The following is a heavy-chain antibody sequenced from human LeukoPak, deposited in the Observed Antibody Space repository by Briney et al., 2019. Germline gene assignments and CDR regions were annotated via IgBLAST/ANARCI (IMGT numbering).Heavy chain of an antibody. Sequence: GGSLRLSCAASGFILSSYWRSWVRQAPGKGLEWVANIKWDGSEIHYVDSVKGRFTISRDNAKNSLYLQMNSLRAEDTGVYYCARYSGNPASFEYWGQGARVTVPS. CDR2: IKWDGSEI. J-gene: IGHJ4*02. V-gene: IGHV3-7*01. D-gene: IGHD1-26*01. CDR1: GFILSSYW. CDR3: ARYSGNPASFEY.